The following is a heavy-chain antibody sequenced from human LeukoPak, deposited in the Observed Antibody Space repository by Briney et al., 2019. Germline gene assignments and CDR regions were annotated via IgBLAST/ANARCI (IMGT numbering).Heavy chain of an antibody. D-gene: IGHD1-7*01. CDR1: GGTFSSYA. CDR2: IIPIFGTA. J-gene: IGHJ1*01. CDR3: AVGYNWNYVSYFQH. Sequence: ASVKVSCTASGGTFSSYAISWVRQAPGQGLEWMGGIIPIFGTANYAQKFQGRVTITTDESTSTAYMELSSLRSEDTAVYYCAVGYNWNYVSYFQHWGQGTLVTVSS. V-gene: IGHV1-69*05.